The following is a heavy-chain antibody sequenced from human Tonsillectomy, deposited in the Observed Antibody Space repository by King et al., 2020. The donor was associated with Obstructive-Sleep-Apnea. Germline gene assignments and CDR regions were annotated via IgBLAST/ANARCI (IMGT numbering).Heavy chain of an antibody. J-gene: IGHJ4*02. D-gene: IGHD3-10*01. CDR2: IYHSGST. V-gene: IGHV4-38-2*02. CDR1: GFSISFGFY. CDR3: ARFGARGILSLGEY. Sequence: QVQLQASGPGLVKTSETLSLTCTVSGFSISFGFYWGWIRQPPGKRLEWIGSIYHSGSTYYSPSLKSRITMSMDTSKNQFSLKMSSVTATDTAVYYCARFGARGILSLGEYWGQGTLVIVSS.